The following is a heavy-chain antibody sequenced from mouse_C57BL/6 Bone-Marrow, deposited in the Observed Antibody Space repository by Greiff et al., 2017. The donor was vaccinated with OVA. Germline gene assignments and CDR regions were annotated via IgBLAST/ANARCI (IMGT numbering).Heavy chain of an antibody. CDR3: AQGAHYYEGYFDV. Sequence: QVTLKESGPGILQSSQTLSLTCSFSGFSLSTSGMGVSWIRQPSGKGLEWLAHIYWDDDKRYNPSLKSRLTISKDTSRNQVFLKITSVDTADTATYYCAQGAHYYEGYFDVWGTGTTVTVSS. V-gene: IGHV8-12*01. J-gene: IGHJ1*03. D-gene: IGHD2-4*01. CDR2: IYWDDDK. CDR1: GFSLSTSGMG.